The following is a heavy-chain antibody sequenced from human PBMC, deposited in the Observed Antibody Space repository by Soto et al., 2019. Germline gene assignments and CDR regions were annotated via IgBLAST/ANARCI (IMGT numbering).Heavy chain of an antibody. CDR2: INHSGST. Sequence: QVQLQQWGAGLLKPSETLSLTCAVYGGSFSGYYWSWIRQPPGKGLEWIGEINHSGSTNYNPSLKSRVTISVDTSKNQFSLKLSSVTAADTAVYYCARVFGGYCSGGSCYDYWGQGTLVTVSS. D-gene: IGHD2-15*01. CDR3: ARVFGGYCSGGSCYDY. J-gene: IGHJ4*02. V-gene: IGHV4-34*01. CDR1: GGSFSGYY.